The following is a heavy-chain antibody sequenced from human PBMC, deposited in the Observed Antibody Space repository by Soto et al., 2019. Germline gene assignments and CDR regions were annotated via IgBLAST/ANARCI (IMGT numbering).Heavy chain of an antibody. CDR3: ARGSTGYSSSWYRY. Sequence: QVQLQESGPGLVKPSETLSLTCTVSGGSISSYYWSWIRQPPGKGLEWIGYIYNSGSTNYNPSLTCPVTXXVXTXXNHFSLKLSSVTAAATAVYYCARGSTGYSSSWYRYWGQGTLVTVSS. J-gene: IGHJ4*02. V-gene: IGHV4-59*08. D-gene: IGHD6-13*01. CDR1: GGSISSYY. CDR2: IYNSGST.